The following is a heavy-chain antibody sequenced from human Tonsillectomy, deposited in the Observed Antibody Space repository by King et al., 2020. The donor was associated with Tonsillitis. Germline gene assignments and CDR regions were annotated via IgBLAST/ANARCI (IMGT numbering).Heavy chain of an antibody. CDR3: ATDTKVYYYGIDV. CDR1: GYTLTAIS. CDR2: YDPEDGKT. J-gene: IGHJ6*02. Sequence: QLVQSGAEVKKPGTSVMVSCKVSGYTLTAISMHWVRQTPGKGLEWIGGYDPEDGKTIYAQSFQGRVTLTEDTSTDTAYMELSSLRSEDTAVYYCATDTKVYYYGIDVWGQGTTVIVSS. V-gene: IGHV1-24*01.